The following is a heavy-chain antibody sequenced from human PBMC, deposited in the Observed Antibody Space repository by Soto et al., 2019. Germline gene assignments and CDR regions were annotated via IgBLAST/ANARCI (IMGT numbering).Heavy chain of an antibody. D-gene: IGHD3-10*01. CDR1: GFIFSSFG. J-gene: IGHJ4*02. V-gene: IGHV3-33*06. CDR2: IWYDGSNK. CDR3: AKTWLGSIRGVKFYYFDY. Sequence: QVQLVESGGGVVQPGRSLRLSCAASGFIFSSFGMHWVRQAPGKGLEWVAHIWYDGSNKYYADSVKGRFTISRDNSKNTLYLQMNSLRAEDTAVYYCAKTWLGSIRGVKFYYFDYWGQGTLVTVSS.